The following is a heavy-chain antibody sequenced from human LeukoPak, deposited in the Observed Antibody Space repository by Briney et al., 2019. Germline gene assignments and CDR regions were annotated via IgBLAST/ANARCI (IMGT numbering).Heavy chain of an antibody. CDR3: ARLSLELGLGY. J-gene: IGHJ4*02. CDR1: GDSISSSSYY. Sequence: PSETLSLTCTVSGDSISSSSYYWGWIRQPPGKGLEWIGSIYYSGSTYYNPSLKSRVTISVDTSKNQFSLKLSSVTAADTAVYYCARLSLELGLGYWGQGTLVTVSS. V-gene: IGHV4-39*01. D-gene: IGHD1-7*01. CDR2: IYYSGST.